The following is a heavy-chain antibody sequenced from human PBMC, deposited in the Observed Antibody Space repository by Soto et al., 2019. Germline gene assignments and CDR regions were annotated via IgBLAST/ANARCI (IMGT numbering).Heavy chain of an antibody. CDR1: GGSISSYY. V-gene: IGHV4-59*08. D-gene: IGHD3-3*01. CDR2: IYYGGST. CDR3: ARHNFWDYEDY. J-gene: IGHJ4*02. Sequence: SETLSLTCTVSGGSISSYYWSWIRQPPGKGLEWIGYIYYGGSTNYNPSLKSRVTISVDTSKNQFSLKLSSVAAADTAVYYCARHNFWDYEDYWGQGTLVTVSS.